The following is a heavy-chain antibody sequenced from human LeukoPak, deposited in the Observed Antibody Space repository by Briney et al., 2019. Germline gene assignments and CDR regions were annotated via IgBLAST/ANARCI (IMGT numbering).Heavy chain of an antibody. CDR1: GGSISSSNW. J-gene: IGHJ4*02. V-gene: IGHV4-4*02. CDR3: ARGNCTNGVCFFDN. CDR2: IYHSGST. Sequence: SETLSLTCAVSGGSISSSNWRSWVRQPPGKGLEWIGEIYHSGSTTYNLSLKSRVTISVDTAKNQFSLKLRSVTAADTAVYYCARGNCTNGVCFFDNWGQGTLVTVSS. D-gene: IGHD2-8*01.